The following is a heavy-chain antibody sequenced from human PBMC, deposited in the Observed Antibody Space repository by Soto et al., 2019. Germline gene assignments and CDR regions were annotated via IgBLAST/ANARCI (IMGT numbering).Heavy chain of an antibody. CDR2: ISYDGSNK. V-gene: IGHV3-30*18. J-gene: IGHJ5*02. CDR3: AKGGSLGIAVAGTLDP. D-gene: IGHD6-19*01. Sequence: QVQLVESGGGVVQPGRSLRLSCAASGFTFSSYGMHWVRQAPGKGLEWVAVISYDGSNKYYADSVKGRFTISRDNSKNTLYLQMNSLRAEDTAVYYCAKGGSLGIAVAGTLDPWGQGTLVTVSS. CDR1: GFTFSSYG.